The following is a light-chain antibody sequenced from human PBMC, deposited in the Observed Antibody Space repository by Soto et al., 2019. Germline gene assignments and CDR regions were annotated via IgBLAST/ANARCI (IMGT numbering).Light chain of an antibody. CDR3: CSYAGSSTFV. CDR1: SSDVGSYNL. V-gene: IGLV2-23*03. Sequence: SGLNQPGSGKGSPGRWVTISCKRTSSDVGSYNLVSWYQQHPGKAPKLMIYEGSKRPSGVSNRFSGSKSGNTASLTISGLQAEDEADYYCCSYAGSSTFVFGTGTKVTVL. CDR2: EGS. J-gene: IGLJ1*01.